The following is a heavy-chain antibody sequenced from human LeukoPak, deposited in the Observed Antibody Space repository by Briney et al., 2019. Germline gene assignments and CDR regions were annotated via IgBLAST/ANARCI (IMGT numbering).Heavy chain of an antibody. V-gene: IGHV1-2*02. CDR1: GYTFTGNY. D-gene: IGHD1-1*01. CDR3: ARSQHNTFDP. J-gene: IGHJ5*02. CDR2: INPKSGDT. Sequence: GASVKVSCKASGYTFTGNYMHWVRQAPGQGLEWMGWINPKSGDTKYAQKFQGRVTVTRDTSSSTSYLELSRLRSDDTAIYYCARSQHNTFDPWGRGTLVTVS.